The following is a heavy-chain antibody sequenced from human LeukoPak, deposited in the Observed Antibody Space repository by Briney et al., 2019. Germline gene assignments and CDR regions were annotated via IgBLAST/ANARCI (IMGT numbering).Heavy chain of an antibody. CDR2: INGDGSST. D-gene: IGHD2-8*02. J-gene: IGHJ4*02. V-gene: IGHV3-74*01. CDR1: GFTFRSHW. Sequence: GGSLRLSCAAPGFTFRSHWMYWVRQAPGKGLVWVSRINGDGSSTSYADSVKGRFTISRDNARNTLYLQMNSLTPEDTAMYYCARDLYWGGPDFWGQGTLVTVSS. CDR3: ARDLYWGGPDF.